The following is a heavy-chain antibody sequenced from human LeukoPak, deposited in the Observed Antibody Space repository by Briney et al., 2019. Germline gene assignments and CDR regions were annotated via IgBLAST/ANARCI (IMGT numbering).Heavy chain of an antibody. D-gene: IGHD2-2*02. V-gene: IGHV4-61*02. CDR2: IYSGGST. CDR1: GGSISSDSYY. CDR3: ARGAGYCSSASCYTEGIDY. J-gene: IGHJ4*02. Sequence: PSETLSLTCTVSGGSISSDSYYWSWIRQPAGKGLEWLGRIYSGGSTSYSPSLKSRVTISVDTSKNQFSLKLSSVTAADTAVYYCARGAGYCSSASCYTEGIDYWGQGTLVTVSS.